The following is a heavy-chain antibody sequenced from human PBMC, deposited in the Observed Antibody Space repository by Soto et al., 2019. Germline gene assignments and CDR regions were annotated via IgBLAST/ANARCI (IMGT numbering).Heavy chain of an antibody. V-gene: IGHV3-23*01. CDR2: IDVSGGGR. Sequence: EVQLLESGGGLGQPGGSLRLSCAISGSTFGYSAMSWVRQAPGKGLEWVSTIDVSGGGRYYADSVKGRFTVSRDNSKNTMSLQMNSLRVEDTALYYCAKVSGYSWDDRAYFEFWGQGTLVTVSS. J-gene: IGHJ4*02. CDR1: GSTFGYSA. CDR3: AKVSGYSWDDRAYFEF. D-gene: IGHD1-1*01.